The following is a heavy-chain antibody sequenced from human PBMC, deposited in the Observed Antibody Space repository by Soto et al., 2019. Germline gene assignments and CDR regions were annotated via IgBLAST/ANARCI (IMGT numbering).Heavy chain of an antibody. CDR3: AKDSRSLTRITNGGVDYMDD. Sequence: EVQLLESGGGLVQPGGSLRLSCAASGLSFSSYAMTWVRQAPGKGLEWVAAISDGGGTTYYADSVKGRFTISRDNSKNTLYLQMNSMRVEDTAVYNCAKDSRSLTRITNGGVDYMDDWGKGTTVTVSS. CDR2: ISDGGGTT. J-gene: IGHJ6*03. CDR1: GLSFSSYA. V-gene: IGHV3-23*01. D-gene: IGHD3-3*01.